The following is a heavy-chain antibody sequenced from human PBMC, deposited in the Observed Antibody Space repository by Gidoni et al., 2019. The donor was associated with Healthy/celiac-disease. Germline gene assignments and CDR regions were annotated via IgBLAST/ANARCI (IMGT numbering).Heavy chain of an antibody. CDR2: IRSKAYGGTT. D-gene: IGHD3-10*01. J-gene: IGHJ6*03. CDR1: GFTFGDYA. CDR3: TRDRYYYGSGSYYFPYYYYYMDV. Sequence: EVQLVESGGGLVQPGRSLRLSCTASGFTFGDYAMSWFRQAPGKGLEWVGFIRSKAYGGTTEYAESVKGRFTISRDDSKSIAYLQMNSLKTEDTAVYYCTRDRYYYGSGSYYFPYYYYYMDVWGKGTTVTVSS. V-gene: IGHV3-49*03.